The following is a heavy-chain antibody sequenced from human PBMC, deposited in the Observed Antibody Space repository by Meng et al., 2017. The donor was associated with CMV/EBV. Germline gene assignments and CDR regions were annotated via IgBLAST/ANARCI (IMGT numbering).Heavy chain of an antibody. CDR3: ARGSDRDYYGMDV. CDR1: GFTVSSNY. V-gene: IGHV3-53*01. CDR2: IYSGGST. Sequence: GESLKISCAASGFTVSSNYMSWVRQAPGKGLEWVSVIYSGGSTYYADSVKGRFTTSRDNSKNTLYLQMNSLRAEDTAVYYCARGSDRDYYGMDVWGQGTTVTVSS. J-gene: IGHJ6*02.